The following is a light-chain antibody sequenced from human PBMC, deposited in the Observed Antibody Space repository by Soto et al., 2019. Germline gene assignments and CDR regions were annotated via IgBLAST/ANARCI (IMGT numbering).Light chain of an antibody. CDR2: DAS. CDR3: QQRSNWLYT. Sequence: EIVLTQSPATLSLSPGERATLSCRASQSVSSYLAWYQQKPGQAPRLLIYDASNRATGIPARFSGSGSGTDFTLTISSLEPEDVAIYYCQQRSNWLYTFGQGTKLAIK. J-gene: IGKJ2*01. V-gene: IGKV3-11*01. CDR1: QSVSSY.